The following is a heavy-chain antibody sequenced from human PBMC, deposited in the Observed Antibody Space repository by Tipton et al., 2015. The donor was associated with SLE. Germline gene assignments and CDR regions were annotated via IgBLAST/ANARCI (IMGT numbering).Heavy chain of an antibody. V-gene: IGHV4-38-2*02. CDR1: DDSVSSAYY. CDR3: ARAWSGRREFDY. Sequence: TLSLTCIVSDDSVSSAYYWAWIRQPPGKGLQWIACIYRTGTTYVNPSLKSRVSMSMDTSNKRFPLTMTSLTVADTAVYYCARAWSGRREFDYWGPGTLVTVSS. CDR2: IYRTGTT. D-gene: IGHD1-26*01. J-gene: IGHJ4*02.